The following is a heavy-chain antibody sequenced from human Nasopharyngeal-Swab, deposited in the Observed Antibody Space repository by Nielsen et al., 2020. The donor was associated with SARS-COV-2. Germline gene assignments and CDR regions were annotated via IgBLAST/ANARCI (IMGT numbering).Heavy chain of an antibody. V-gene: IGHV3-23*01. CDR2: ISGSGDTT. CDR1: GFTFSSYA. D-gene: IGHD4/OR15-4a*01. J-gene: IGHJ4*02. CDR3: AKEEVPNDY. Sequence: GGSLRLSCATSGFTFSSYAMSWVRQAPGKGLEWVSIISGSGDTTYYADSVNDRVTISRDNSKNTLYLQMNSLRVEDTAVYYCAKEEVPNDYWGQGTLVTVSS.